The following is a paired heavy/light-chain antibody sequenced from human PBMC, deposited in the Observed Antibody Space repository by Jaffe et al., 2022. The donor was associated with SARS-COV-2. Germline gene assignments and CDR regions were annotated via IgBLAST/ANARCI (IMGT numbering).Heavy chain of an antibody. D-gene: IGHD3-22*01. CDR3: ARDRSGVYYLGGFDF. J-gene: IGHJ3*01. Sequence: EVQLLESGGGLVQPGGSLRLSCVASGFTFNDHCMNWVRQAPGKGLEWVASIQQDESKTYYVDSVKGRFTISRDNAKNSLYLQMNSLRVEDTALYYCARDRSGVYYLGGFDFWGEGTMVTVSS. V-gene: IGHV3-7*01. CDR1: GFTFNDHC. CDR2: IQQDESKT.
Light chain of an antibody. J-gene: IGKJ4*01. Sequence: DIQMTQSPSSVSASVGDRVTITCRANQDVSDWLAWYQQKPGKAPKLLIYGASALQSGVPSRFSGSGFGTDFTLTISSLQREDFGVYYCQKTDISSLTFGGGTKVDIK. CDR3: QKTDISSLT. V-gene: IGKV1-12*01. CDR2: GAS. CDR1: QDVSDW.